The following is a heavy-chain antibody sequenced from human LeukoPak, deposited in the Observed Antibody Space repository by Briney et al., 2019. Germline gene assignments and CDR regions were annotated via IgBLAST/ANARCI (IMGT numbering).Heavy chain of an antibody. CDR3: ARDLRGYSYGYDAV. Sequence: GVSLRLSCAASGFTVSSNYMSWVRQAPGKGLEWVSVIYSGGSTYYADSVKGRFTISRDNSKNTLYLQMNSLRAEDTAVYYCARDLRGYSYGYDAVWGQGTLVTVSS. V-gene: IGHV3-53*01. J-gene: IGHJ4*02. CDR1: GFTVSSNY. CDR2: IYSGGST. D-gene: IGHD5-18*01.